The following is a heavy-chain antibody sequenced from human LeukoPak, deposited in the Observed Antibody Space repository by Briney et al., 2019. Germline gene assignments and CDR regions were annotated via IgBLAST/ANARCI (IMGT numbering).Heavy chain of an antibody. CDR1: GYTLIDYY. CDR3: ARDRPHQQLMP. Sequence: ASVKVSCKASGYTLIDYYMHWVRQAPGQGLEWMGYINPKDGGTKYAQRFQDRVTMTRDTSISTAYMELSSLRSDDTAVYYCARDRPHQQLMPWGQGTLVTVSS. D-gene: IGHD4-4*01. CDR2: INPKDGGT. J-gene: IGHJ5*02. V-gene: IGHV1-2*02.